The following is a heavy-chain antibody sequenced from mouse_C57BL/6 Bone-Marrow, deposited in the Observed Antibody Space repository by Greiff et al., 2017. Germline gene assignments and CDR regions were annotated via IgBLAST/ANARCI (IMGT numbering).Heavy chain of an antibody. V-gene: IGHV5-17*01. CDR1: GFTFSDYG. D-gene: IGHD2-5*01. CDR2: ISSGSSTI. J-gene: IGHJ3*01. CDR3: ARHSNSAWFAY. Sequence: VQVVESGGGLVKPGGSLKLSCAASGFTFSDYGMHWVRQAPEKGLEWVAYISSGSSTIYYADTVKGRFTISRDNAKNTLFLQMTSLRSEDTAMYYCARHSNSAWFAYWGQGTLVTVSA.